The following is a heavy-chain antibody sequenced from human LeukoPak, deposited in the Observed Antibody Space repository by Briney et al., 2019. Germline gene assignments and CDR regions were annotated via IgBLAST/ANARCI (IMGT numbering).Heavy chain of an antibody. Sequence: PSETLSLTCTVSGYSISSGNYWGWIRQPPGKGLEWMGSIDHSGSIYYNPSLKSRVTISVDTSKNQFSLKLSSVTAADTAVYYCAGIVVVTAIGVGFDYWGQGTLVTVSS. D-gene: IGHD2-21*02. CDR1: GYSISSGNY. V-gene: IGHV4-38-2*02. CDR2: IDHSGSI. CDR3: AGIVVVTAIGVGFDY. J-gene: IGHJ4*02.